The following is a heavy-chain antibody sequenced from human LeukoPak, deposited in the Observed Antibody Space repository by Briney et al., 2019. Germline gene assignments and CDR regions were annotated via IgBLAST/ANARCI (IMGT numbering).Heavy chain of an antibody. CDR3: ARGHNTIWNSQSH. CDR1: GGSVSSGNFY. Sequence: SETLSLTCIVSGGSVSSGNFYWNWIRQPPGEGLEWIGYIYNNGNTSYNPSLKTRVTISADSSKNQFSLTVRSVTAADTAFYYSARGHNTIWNSQSHWGQGSLVTVSS. CDR2: IYNNGNT. J-gene: IGHJ4*02. V-gene: IGHV4-61*01. D-gene: IGHD1-7*01.